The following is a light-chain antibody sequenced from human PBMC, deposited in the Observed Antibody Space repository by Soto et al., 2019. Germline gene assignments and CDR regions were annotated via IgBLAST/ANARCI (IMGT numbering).Light chain of an antibody. J-gene: IGKJ4*01. CDR3: QQSYSTPQLT. CDR2: DAS. V-gene: IGKV1-39*01. CDR1: QNINNY. Sequence: DIQMTQSPSSLSASVGDRVTITCQASQNINNYLNWYQQKPGRAPKLLIYDASNLEAGVPSRFRGSGSGTDFTFTINSLQPEDFATYYCQQSYSTPQLTFGGGTKVEV.